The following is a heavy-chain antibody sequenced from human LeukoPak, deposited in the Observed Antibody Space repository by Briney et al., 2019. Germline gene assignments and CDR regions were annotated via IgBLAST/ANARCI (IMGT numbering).Heavy chain of an antibody. J-gene: IGHJ4*02. CDR1: GFTFSKYA. CDR3: ARDRVLGDFWSGYHFDY. Sequence: KTGGSLRLSCAASGFTFSKYAMSWVRQAPGKGLEWVSSISSSSSYIYYADSVKGRFTISRDNAKNSLYLQMNSLRAEDTAVYYCARDRVLGDFWSGYHFDYWGQGTLVTVSS. D-gene: IGHD3-3*01. CDR2: ISSSSSYI. V-gene: IGHV3-21*01.